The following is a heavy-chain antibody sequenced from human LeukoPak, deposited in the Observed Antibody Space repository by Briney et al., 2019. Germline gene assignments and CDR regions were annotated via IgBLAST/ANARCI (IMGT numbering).Heavy chain of an antibody. J-gene: IGHJ3*02. CDR1: GYTFTNYA. D-gene: IGHD6-13*01. V-gene: IGHV1-18*01. CDR3: ARGWYFAFDI. CDR2: LSAYNGNT. Sequence: ASVKVSCKASGYTFTNYAINWVRQAPGQGLEWMGWLSAYNGNTNYAQKVQGRVTMTTDTSTSTAYMELRSLRSDHTAVYYCARGWYFAFDIWGQGIMVTVSS.